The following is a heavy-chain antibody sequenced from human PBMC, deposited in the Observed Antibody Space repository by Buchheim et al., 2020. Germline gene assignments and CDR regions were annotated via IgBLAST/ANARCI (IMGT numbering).Heavy chain of an antibody. CDR3: GRRSTGIAPL. J-gene: IGHJ4*01. Sequence: QVQLQESGPGLVKPSETLSLTCTVSGASVSSTSHYWPWIRQTPGRGLEWIGSVYFGGTTYSNPSLASRVTISVDTSRHQVSLRLRSVTAADTAVYFCGRRSTGIAPLWGHG. D-gene: IGHD1-1*01. CDR2: VYFGGTT. CDR1: GASVSSTSHY. V-gene: IGHV4-39*01.